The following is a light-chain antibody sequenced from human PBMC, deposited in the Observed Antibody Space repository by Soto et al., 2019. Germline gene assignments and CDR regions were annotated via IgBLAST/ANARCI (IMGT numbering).Light chain of an antibody. V-gene: IGLV1-40*01. J-gene: IGLJ3*02. Sequence: QTVVTQPPSVSGAPGQRVTISCTGSSSNIGATYHVHWYQQLPGTAPKLLIYGNSNRPSGVPDRFSGSKSGTSASLAITGLQAEDEADYYCQSYDSSLSGSVFGGGTKLTFL. CDR2: GNS. CDR1: SSNIGATYH. CDR3: QSYDSSLSGSV.